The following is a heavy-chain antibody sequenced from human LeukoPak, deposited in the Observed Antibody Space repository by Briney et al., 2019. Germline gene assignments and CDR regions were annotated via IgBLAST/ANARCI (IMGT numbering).Heavy chain of an antibody. D-gene: IGHD3-9*01. Sequence: SVKVSCKASGGTFSSYAISWVRQAPGQGLEWMGGIIPIFGTANYAQKFQGRVTITADESTSTAYMELSSLRPEDTAVYYCASSGLRYFDWLFGDIWGQGTMVTVSS. CDR1: GGTFSSYA. J-gene: IGHJ3*02. V-gene: IGHV1-69*13. CDR2: IIPIFGTA. CDR3: ASSGLRYFDWLFGDI.